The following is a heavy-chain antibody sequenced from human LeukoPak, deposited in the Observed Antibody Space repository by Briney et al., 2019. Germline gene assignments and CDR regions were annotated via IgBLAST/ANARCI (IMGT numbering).Heavy chain of an antibody. CDR2: IYYSGST. CDR1: GGSISSSSYY. D-gene: IGHD6-6*01. J-gene: IGHJ6*03. V-gene: IGHV4-39*01. Sequence: PSETLSLTCTVSGGSISSSSYYWGWIRQPPGKGLEWIGSIYYSGSTYYNPSLKSRVTISVDTSKNQFSLKLSSVTAADTAMYYCARHRIAARFYYYYYMDVWGKGTTVTVSS. CDR3: ARHRIAARFYYYYYMDV.